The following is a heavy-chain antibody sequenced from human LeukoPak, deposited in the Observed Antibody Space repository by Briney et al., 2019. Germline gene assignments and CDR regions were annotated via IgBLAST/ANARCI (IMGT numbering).Heavy chain of an antibody. CDR3: AKDHELYCSGGSCFGRPFDY. CDR2: ICGIGGST. CDR1: GFTFCGYA. J-gene: IGHJ4*02. Sequence: VGSLRLSCAASGFTFCGYAMSWVRAGPGGGLEWVSAICGIGGSTYYADSVKGRFTISRDNSKNTLYLQMNSLRAEDTAVYYCAKDHELYCSGGSCFGRPFDYWGQGTLVTVSS. V-gene: IGHV3-23*01. D-gene: IGHD2-15*01.